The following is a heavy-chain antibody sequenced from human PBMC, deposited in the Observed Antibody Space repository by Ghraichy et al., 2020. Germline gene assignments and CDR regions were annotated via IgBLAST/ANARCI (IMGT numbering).Heavy chain of an antibody. J-gene: IGHJ5*02. Sequence: ASVKVSCRASGYSFTSHGISWVRQAPGQGLEWMGWISGYNGDTNYAQKIQGRLTMTTDTSTSTAYMELRNLRSDDTAVYYCAKTAGYRYDSWGQGTLVTVSS. CDR1: GYSFTSHG. CDR3: AKTAGYRYDS. CDR2: ISGYNGDT. V-gene: IGHV1-18*01. D-gene: IGHD5-12*01.